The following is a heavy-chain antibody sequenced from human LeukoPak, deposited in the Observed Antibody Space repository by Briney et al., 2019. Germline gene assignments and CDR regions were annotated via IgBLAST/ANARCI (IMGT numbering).Heavy chain of an antibody. Sequence: ASVKVSCKASGYTFSGYYMHWVRQAPGQGLEWMGWINPNSGGTNYAQKFQGRVTMTRDTSISTAYVELSRLRSDDTAVYYCAGDIAVAATGGYWGQGTLVTVSS. D-gene: IGHD6-19*01. J-gene: IGHJ4*02. CDR1: GYTFSGYY. CDR2: INPNSGGT. V-gene: IGHV1-2*02. CDR3: AGDIAVAATGGY.